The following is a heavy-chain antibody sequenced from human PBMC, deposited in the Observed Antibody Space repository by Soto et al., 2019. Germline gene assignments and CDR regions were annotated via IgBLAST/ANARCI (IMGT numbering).Heavy chain of an antibody. V-gene: IGHV6-1*01. D-gene: IGHD6-19*01. CDR2: TYYRSKWYN. CDR1: GHSVSSNSAA. CDR3: SREWGSCWIYYYSGMDV. Sequence: LSLTCSISGHSVSSNSAAWNWIRQSPSRGLEWLGRTYYRSKWYNDYAVSVKSRITINPDTSNNQFSLQLNSVTPEDTAVYYCSREWGSCWIYYYSGMDVWGQGTTVTVSS. J-gene: IGHJ6*02.